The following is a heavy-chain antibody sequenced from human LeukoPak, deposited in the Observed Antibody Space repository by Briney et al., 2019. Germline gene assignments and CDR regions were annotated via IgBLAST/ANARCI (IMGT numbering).Heavy chain of an antibody. CDR1: DITISDYY. D-gene: IGHD5-12*01. V-gene: IGHV3-11*01. CDR2: ITSSGDNI. J-gene: IGHJ4*02. Sequence: GGSLRLSCAASDITISDYYMWWIRQAPGKGLEWVAYITSSGDNIYYADSVKGRFTISRDNAKNALFLRMSSLRVEDTATYYCASDIVATSGDFWGQGTLVSVSS. CDR3: ASDIVATSGDF.